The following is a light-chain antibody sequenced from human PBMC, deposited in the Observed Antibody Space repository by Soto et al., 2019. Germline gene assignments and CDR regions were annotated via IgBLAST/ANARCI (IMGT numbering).Light chain of an antibody. Sequence: DIQMTQSPSTLSASVGDRVTITCRASQSISSWLAWYQQKPGKAPKLLIYKASSLESGVPSRFSGSGSGTELTLTISSLQPDDLATYYCQQYKSYSRTFGQETKVEIK. CDR1: QSISSW. CDR2: KAS. CDR3: QQYKSYSRT. J-gene: IGKJ1*01. V-gene: IGKV1-5*03.